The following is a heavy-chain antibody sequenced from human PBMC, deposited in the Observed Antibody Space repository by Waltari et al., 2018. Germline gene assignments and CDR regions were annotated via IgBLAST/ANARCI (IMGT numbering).Heavy chain of an antibody. CDR2: IYYSGST. J-gene: IGHJ5*02. Sequence: QVQLQESGPGLVKPSETLSLTCTVSGGSISSYYWSWIRQPPGKGLEWIGYIYYSGSTNDNPSLKSRVTISVDTSKNQFSLKLSSVTAADTAVYYCARDRRGSIAARPGPNWFDPWGQGTLVTVSS. D-gene: IGHD6-6*01. V-gene: IGHV4-59*01. CDR1: GGSISSYY. CDR3: ARDRRGSIAARPGPNWFDP.